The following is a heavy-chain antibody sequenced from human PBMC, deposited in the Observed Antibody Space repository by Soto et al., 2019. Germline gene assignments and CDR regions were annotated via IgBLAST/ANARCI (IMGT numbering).Heavy chain of an antibody. J-gene: IGHJ3*02. CDR1: GGSISSVGYY. Sequence: SETLSLTCTVSGGSISSVGYYWSCIRQHPGKGLEWIGYIYYSGSTYYNPSLKSRVTISVDTSKNQFSLKLSSVTAADTAVYYCARASRHDAFDIWGQGTMVTVSS. V-gene: IGHV4-31*03. CDR3: ARASRHDAFDI. CDR2: IYYSGST.